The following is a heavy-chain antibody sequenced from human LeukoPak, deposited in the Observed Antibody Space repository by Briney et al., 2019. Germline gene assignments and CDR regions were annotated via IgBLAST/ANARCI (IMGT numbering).Heavy chain of an antibody. CDR1: GGSISSYY. CDR3: ARVLRRLGIAAGRGGAFDI. D-gene: IGHD6-13*01. V-gene: IGHV4-59*01. Sequence: SETLSLTCTVSGGSISSYYWSWIRQPPGKGLEWIGYIYYSGSTNYNPSLKSRVTISVDTSKNQFSLKLSSVTAADTAVYYCARVLRRLGIAAGRGGAFDIWGQGTMVTVSS. CDR2: IYYSGST. J-gene: IGHJ3*02.